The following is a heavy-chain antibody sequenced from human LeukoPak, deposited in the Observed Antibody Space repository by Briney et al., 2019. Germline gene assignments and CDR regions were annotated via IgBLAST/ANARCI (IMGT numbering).Heavy chain of an antibody. D-gene: IGHD3-3*01. Sequence: SETLSLTCTVSGGSISSYYWSWIRQPPGKGLEWIGYIYYSGSTNYNSSLKSRVTISVDTSKNQFSLKLSSVTAADTAVYYCARGEFRFLEWPSSYDYYCMDVWGKGTTVTVSS. CDR1: GGSISSYY. CDR3: ARGEFRFLEWPSSYDYYCMDV. V-gene: IGHV4-59*01. CDR2: IYYSGST. J-gene: IGHJ6*03.